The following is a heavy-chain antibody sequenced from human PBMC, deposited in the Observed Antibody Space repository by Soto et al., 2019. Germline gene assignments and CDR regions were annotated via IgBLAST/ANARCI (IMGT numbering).Heavy chain of an antibody. D-gene: IGHD3-10*01. V-gene: IGHV3-7*05. J-gene: IGHJ6*02. CDR3: ARDYLTRVIDRRSYYYYYGMDV. CDR1: GFTFSSYW. CDR2: IKQDGSEK. Sequence: GGSLRLSCAASGFTFSSYWMSWVRQAPGKGLEWVANIKQDGSEKYYVDSVKGRFTISRDNAKNSLYLQMNSLRAEDTAVYYCARDYLTRVIDRRSYYYYYGMDVWGQGTTVTVSS.